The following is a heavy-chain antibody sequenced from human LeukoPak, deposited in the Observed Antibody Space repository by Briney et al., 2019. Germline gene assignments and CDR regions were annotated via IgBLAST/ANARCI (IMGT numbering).Heavy chain of an antibody. V-gene: IGHV3-7*01. CDR2: IKQDGSDK. D-gene: IGHD6-13*01. J-gene: IGHJ4*02. Sequence: PGGSPRLSCAASGFTFTKYWMTWVRQAPGKGLEWVGNIKQDGSDKNYMDSVKGRFTISRDNSKNTLYLQMNSLRAEDTAVYYCARGRRYSSSWYPPEGYWGQGTLVTVSS. CDR3: ARGRRYSSSWYPPEGY. CDR1: GFTFTKYW.